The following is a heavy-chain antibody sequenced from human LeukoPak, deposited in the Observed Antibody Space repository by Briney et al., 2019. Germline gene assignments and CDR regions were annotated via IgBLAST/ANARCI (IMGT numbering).Heavy chain of an antibody. CDR2: ISASSNYI. Sequence: GGSLRLSCAASGFTFSNTNMNWGRQAPGKGLKWVSFISASSNYIYYADSVKGRFTISRDNAKNSLYLQINSLRADDTAIYYCATEYKGYWGQGTLVTVSS. CDR3: ATEYKGY. J-gene: IGHJ4*02. V-gene: IGHV3-21*04. CDR1: GFTFSNTN. D-gene: IGHD2-15*01.